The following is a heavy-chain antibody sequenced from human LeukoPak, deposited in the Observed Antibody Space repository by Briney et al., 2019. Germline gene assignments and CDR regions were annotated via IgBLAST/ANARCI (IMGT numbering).Heavy chain of an antibody. D-gene: IGHD3-22*01. Sequence: SVKVSCKASGGTFSSYAISWARQAPGQGLEWMGGIIPIFGTANYAQKFQGRVTITTDESTSTAYMELSSLRSEDTAVYYCARGFYYDGSGYYLGPTDYWGQGTLVTVSS. CDR3: ARGFYYDGSGYYLGPTDY. CDR1: GGTFSSYA. CDR2: IIPIFGTA. V-gene: IGHV1-69*05. J-gene: IGHJ4*02.